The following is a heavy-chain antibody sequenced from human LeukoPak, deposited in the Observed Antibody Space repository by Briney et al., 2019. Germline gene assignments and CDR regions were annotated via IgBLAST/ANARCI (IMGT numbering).Heavy chain of an antibody. CDR1: GFTFSSYS. V-gene: IGHV3-21*04. D-gene: IGHD4-17*01. CDR3: ARGIRYGDYTSHFDY. J-gene: IGHJ4*02. CDR2: ISSSSSYI. Sequence: GGSLRLSCAASGFTFSSYSMNWVRQAPGKGLEWVSSISSSSSYIYYADSVKGRFTISRDNSKNSLYLQMNSLRAEDTAVYYCARGIRYGDYTSHFDYWGQGTLVTVSS.